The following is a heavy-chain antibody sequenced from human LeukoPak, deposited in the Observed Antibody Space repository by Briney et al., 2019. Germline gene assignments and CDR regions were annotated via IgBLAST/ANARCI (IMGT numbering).Heavy chain of an antibody. V-gene: IGHV4-31*03. CDR1: GGSISSGGYY. CDR3: ARGWPYGSVSLYSDY. CDR2: IYYSGST. D-gene: IGHD3-10*01. J-gene: IGHJ4*02. Sequence: SETLSLTCTVSGGSISSGGYYWSWIRQHPGKGLEWIGYIYYSGSTYYNPSLKSRVTISVDTSKNQFSLKLSSVTAADTAVYYCARGWPYGSVSLYSDYWGQGTLVTVSS.